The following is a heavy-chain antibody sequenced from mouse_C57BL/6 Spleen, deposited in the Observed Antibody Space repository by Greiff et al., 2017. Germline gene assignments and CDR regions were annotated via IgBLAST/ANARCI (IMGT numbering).Heavy chain of an antibody. V-gene: IGHV5-9-1*02. CDR3: TRGPYYYGSSHYAMDY. J-gene: IGHJ4*01. CDR2: ISSGGDYI. Sequence: DVHLVESGEGLVKPGGSLKLSCAASGFTFSSYAMSWVRQTPEKRLEWVAYISSGGDYIYYADTVKGRFTISRDNARNTLYLQMSSLKSEDTAMYYCTRGPYYYGSSHYAMDYWGQGTSVTVSS. D-gene: IGHD1-1*01. CDR1: GFTFSSYA.